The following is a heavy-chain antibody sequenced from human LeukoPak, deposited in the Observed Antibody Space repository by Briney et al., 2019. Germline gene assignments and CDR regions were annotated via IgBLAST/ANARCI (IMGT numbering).Heavy chain of an antibody. D-gene: IGHD4/OR15-4a*01. J-gene: IGHJ4*02. Sequence: GGSLRLSCAASGFTFSIFAISWVRQAPGKGLEWVSAVGGSGTSTYYADSVKGRFTISRDNSKNTLYLQMNSLRAEDTAVYYCAKGGTMVAIDYWGQGTLVTVSS. V-gene: IGHV3-23*01. CDR2: VGGSGTST. CDR3: AKGGTMVAIDY. CDR1: GFTFSIFA.